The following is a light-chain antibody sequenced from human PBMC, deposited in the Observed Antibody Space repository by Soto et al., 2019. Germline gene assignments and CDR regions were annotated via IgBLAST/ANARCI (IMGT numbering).Light chain of an antibody. J-gene: IGKJ1*01. CDR2: DAS. CDR1: QTISTW. V-gene: IGKV1-5*01. CDR3: QQYYSFPWT. Sequence: IPMTQSPSTLSASVGDRVTITCRASQTISTWLAWYQQKPGKAPKLLIYDASSLESGVPSRFSSSASGTEFTLTVSSLQPDDFATYYCQQYYSFPWTFGQGAKVEIK.